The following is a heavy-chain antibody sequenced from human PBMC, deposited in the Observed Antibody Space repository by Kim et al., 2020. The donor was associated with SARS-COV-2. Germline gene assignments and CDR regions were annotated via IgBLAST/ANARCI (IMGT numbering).Heavy chain of an antibody. J-gene: IGHJ4*02. CDR2: IKSKTDGGTL. V-gene: IGHV3-15*01. CDR3: TRVYCDY. Sequence: GGSLRLSCAASRFTFSNAWMTWVRQAPGKGLEWVGRIKSKTDGGTLDYAAPVICRFTISIDDSKYTLYLHMNSLKTEDTAVYYCTRVYCDYFGQVTLVTV. CDR1: RFTFSNAW.